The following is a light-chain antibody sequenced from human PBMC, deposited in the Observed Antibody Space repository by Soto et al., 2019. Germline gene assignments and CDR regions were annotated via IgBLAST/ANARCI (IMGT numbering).Light chain of an antibody. J-gene: IGLJ1*01. Sequence: QSVLTQPASVSGSPGQSITISCTGTSSDVGGYNYVSWYQQHPGKAPKLMIYDVSNRPSGVSNRFSGSKSGNTASLTISGLQADDEADYYCSSYTSSSTLYVFGTGTKVTV. V-gene: IGLV2-14*01. CDR1: SSDVGGYNY. CDR2: DVS. CDR3: SSYTSSSTLYV.